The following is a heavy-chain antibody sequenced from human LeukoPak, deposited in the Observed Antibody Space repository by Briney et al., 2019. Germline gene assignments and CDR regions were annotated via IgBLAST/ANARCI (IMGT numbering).Heavy chain of an antibody. CDR1: GFTFSSYE. CDR3: AREGTAMVSFDY. CDR2: ISSGGNTI. V-gene: IGHV3-48*03. Sequence: GGSLRLSCTASGFTFSSYEMNWVRQAPGKVLEWVSYISSGGNTIYYADSVKGRFTISRDNAKNSLYLQMNSLRAEDTAVYYCAREGTAMVSFDYWGQGTLVTVSS. D-gene: IGHD5-18*01. J-gene: IGHJ4*02.